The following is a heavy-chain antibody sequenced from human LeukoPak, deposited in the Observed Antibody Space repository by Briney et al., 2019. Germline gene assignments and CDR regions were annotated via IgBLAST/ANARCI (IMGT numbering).Heavy chain of an antibody. CDR1: GGSFSGYY. V-gene: IGHV4-34*01. J-gene: IGHJ3*02. CDR3: ARGPPFDI. Sequence: SETLSLTCAVYGGSFSGYYWSWIRQPPGKGLEWIGEINHSGSTNYNPSLKSRVTISVDTSKNQFSLKLSSVTAADTAVYYCARGPPFDIWGQGTMVTVSS. CDR2: INHSGST.